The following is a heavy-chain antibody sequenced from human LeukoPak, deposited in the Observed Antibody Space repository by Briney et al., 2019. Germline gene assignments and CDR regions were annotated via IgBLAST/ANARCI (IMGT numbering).Heavy chain of an antibody. V-gene: IGHV3-53*01. Sequence: PGGSLRLSCAASGFTVSSNYMSWVRQAPGKGLEWVSVIYSGGSTYYADSVKGRFTISRDNSKNTLYLQMNSLRAEDTAVYYCARDRFDPYSGYASTWGYYYYYGMDVWGQGTTVTVSS. D-gene: IGHD5-12*01. CDR2: IYSGGST. CDR3: ARDRFDPYSGYASTWGYYYYYGMDV. CDR1: GFTVSSNY. J-gene: IGHJ6*02.